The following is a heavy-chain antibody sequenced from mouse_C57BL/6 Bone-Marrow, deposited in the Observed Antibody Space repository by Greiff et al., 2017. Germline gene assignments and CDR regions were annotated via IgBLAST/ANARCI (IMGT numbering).Heavy chain of an antibody. CDR3: ARAITTGVATDYFDY. D-gene: IGHD1-1*01. CDR1: GFTFSDYG. Sequence: EVQRVESGGGLVKPGGSLKLSCAASGFTFSDYGMHWVRQAPEKGLEWVAYISSGSSTIYYADTVKGRFTISRDNAKNTLFLQMTSLGSEDTAMYYCARAITTGVATDYFDYWGQGTTLTVSS. J-gene: IGHJ2*01. V-gene: IGHV5-17*01. CDR2: ISSGSSTI.